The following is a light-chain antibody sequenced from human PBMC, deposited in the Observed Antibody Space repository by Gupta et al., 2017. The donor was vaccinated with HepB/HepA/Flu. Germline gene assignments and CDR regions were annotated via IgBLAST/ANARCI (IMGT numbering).Light chain of an antibody. J-gene: IGKJ4*01. CDR2: WAS. Sequence: IVLNHSPAPLAVSLGERATIDCKSSQNLLFNSNNRNYLDWYQQKPGQPPKLLIYWASTRESGVPDRFSGSGSGTDFTLTISSLQAEDVAVYYCQQYFGTPLTFGGGTKVEIK. CDR1: QNLLFNSNNRNY. V-gene: IGKV4-1*01. CDR3: QQYFGTPLT.